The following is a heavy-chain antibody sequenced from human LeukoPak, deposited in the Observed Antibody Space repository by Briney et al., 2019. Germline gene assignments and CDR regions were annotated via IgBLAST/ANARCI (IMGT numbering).Heavy chain of an antibody. J-gene: IGHJ4*02. V-gene: IGHV3-30-3*01. CDR3: ARGDNHFDY. CDR2: ISYDGSNK. D-gene: IGHD1-1*01. CDR1: GFTFSSYA. Sequence: GRSLRLSCAASGFTFSSYAMHWVRQAPGKGLEWVAVISYDGSNKYYADSVKGRFTISRDNAKNSLYLQMNSLRAEDTAVYYCARGDNHFDYWGQGTLVTVSS.